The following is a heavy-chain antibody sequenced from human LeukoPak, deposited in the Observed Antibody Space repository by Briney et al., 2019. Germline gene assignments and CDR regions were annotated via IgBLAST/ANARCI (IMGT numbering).Heavy chain of an antibody. D-gene: IGHD2-21*01. CDR1: GVTFSSYG. J-gene: IGHJ4*02. Sequence: GGSLRLSCAASGVTFSSYGMHGLRQPPGKGLEGGAGKWNEGSKQYYAHSVKGRLTISRDNSKNTLYLQRNSLRAEDTAVYSCARGDTLTVMYYFDYWGQGTLVTVSS. V-gene: IGHV3-33*01. CDR3: ARGDTLTVMYYFDY. CDR2: KWNEGSKQ.